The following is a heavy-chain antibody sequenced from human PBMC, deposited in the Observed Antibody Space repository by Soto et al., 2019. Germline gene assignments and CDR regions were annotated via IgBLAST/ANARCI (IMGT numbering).Heavy chain of an antibody. Sequence: ASVKVSCKASGYTFTSYYMHWVRQAPGQGLEWMGIISPSGGSTTYAQKFQGRVRMTRDTSTSTVYMELSSLRSEDTAVYYCARVYCSGGGCYGIDYWGQGTLATVS. CDR1: GYTFTSYY. D-gene: IGHD2-15*01. J-gene: IGHJ4*02. CDR3: ARVYCSGGGCYGIDY. CDR2: ISPSGGST. V-gene: IGHV1-46*01.